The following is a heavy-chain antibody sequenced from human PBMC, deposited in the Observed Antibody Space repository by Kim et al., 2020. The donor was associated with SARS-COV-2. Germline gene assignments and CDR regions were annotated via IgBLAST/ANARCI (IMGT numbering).Heavy chain of an antibody. CDR1: GYTFTSYG. V-gene: IGHV1-18*01. D-gene: IGHD5-12*01. Sequence: ASVKVSCKASGYTFTSYGISWVRQAPGQGLEWMGWISAYNGNTNYAQKPQGRVTMTTDTSTSTAYMELRSLRSDDTAVYYGARDRVGYSGYDFYYWGQGTLVTVSS. CDR2: ISAYNGNT. J-gene: IGHJ4*02. CDR3: ARDRVGYSGYDFYY.